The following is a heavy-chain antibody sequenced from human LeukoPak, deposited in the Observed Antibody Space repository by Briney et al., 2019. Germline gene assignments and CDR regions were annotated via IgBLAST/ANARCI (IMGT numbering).Heavy chain of an antibody. CDR2: ISAYNGNT. D-gene: IGHD2-15*01. J-gene: IGHJ6*02. CDR1: GYTFTSYG. CDR3: ARWPGGACSGGSCYYSYYYGMDV. Sequence: ASVKISCKASGYTFTSYGISWVRQAPGQGLEWMGWISAYNGNTNYAQKLQGRVTMTTDTSTSTAYMELRSLRSEDTAVYYCARWPGGACSGGSCYYSYYYGMDVWGQGTTVTVSS. V-gene: IGHV1-18*01.